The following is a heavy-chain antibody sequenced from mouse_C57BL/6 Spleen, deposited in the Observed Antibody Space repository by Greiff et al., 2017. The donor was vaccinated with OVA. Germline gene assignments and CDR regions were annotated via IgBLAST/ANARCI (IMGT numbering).Heavy chain of an antibody. J-gene: IGHJ2*01. CDR3: ASTGLGYSYFDY. V-gene: IGHV1-4*01. D-gene: IGHD2-3*01. CDR2: ITPSSGYT. CDR1: GYTFTSYT. Sequence: QVQLQQSGAELARPGASVKMSCKASGYTFTSYTMHWVKQRPGQGLEWIGYITPSSGYTKYNQKFKDKATLTADKSSSTAYMQLSSLTSEDSAVYYCASTGLGYSYFDYWGQGTTLTVSS.